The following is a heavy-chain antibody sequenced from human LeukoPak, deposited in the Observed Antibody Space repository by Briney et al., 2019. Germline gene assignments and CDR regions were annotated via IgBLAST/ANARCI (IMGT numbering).Heavy chain of an antibody. J-gene: IGHJ4*02. D-gene: IGHD3-22*01. CDR1: GFSFSSYA. CDR3: AKEGLPKSGGGYYDY. Sequence: GGSLRLSCAASGFSFSSYAMGWVRQAPVKGLEWVSTVNENGGRTYYADSVKGRFTMSRDNSKDTLYLQMNSLRAEDTAVYYCAKEGLPKSGGGYYDYWGQGTRVTVSS. V-gene: IGHV3-23*01. CDR2: VNENGGRT.